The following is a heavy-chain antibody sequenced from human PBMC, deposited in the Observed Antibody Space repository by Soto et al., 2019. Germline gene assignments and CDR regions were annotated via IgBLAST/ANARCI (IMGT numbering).Heavy chain of an antibody. J-gene: IGHJ5*02. D-gene: IGHD3-10*01. CDR2: INPNSGGT. Sequence: GASVKVSCKASGYTFTGYYMHWVRQAPGQGLEWMGWINPNSGGTNYAQKFQGWVTMTRDTSISTAYMELSRLRSDDTAVYYRARGGSEMTTGRGVINSANWCYRWGKGTRFTVGS. V-gene: IGHV1-2*04. CDR3: ARGGSEMTTGRGVINSANWCYR. CDR1: GYTFTGYY.